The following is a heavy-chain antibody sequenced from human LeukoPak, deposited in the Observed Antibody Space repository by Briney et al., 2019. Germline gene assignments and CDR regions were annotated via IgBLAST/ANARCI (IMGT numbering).Heavy chain of an antibody. D-gene: IGHD3-9*01. Sequence: ASVKVSCKASGYTFTVYYMHWVRQAPGQGLEWMGWINPNTGGTNYAQKFQGRVTMTRDTSISTAYMELSRLRAEDTAVYYCAKARQVTGDFDYWGQGTLVTVSS. CDR2: INPNTGGT. V-gene: IGHV1-2*02. J-gene: IGHJ4*02. CDR3: AKARQVTGDFDY. CDR1: GYTFTVYY.